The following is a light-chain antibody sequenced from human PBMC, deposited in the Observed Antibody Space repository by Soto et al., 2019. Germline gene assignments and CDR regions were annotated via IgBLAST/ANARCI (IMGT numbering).Light chain of an antibody. CDR1: QSVSSN. J-gene: IGKJ1*01. CDR2: GAS. V-gene: IGKV3-15*01. Sequence: EIVMTQSPATLSVSPEERATLSCRASQSVSSNLAWYQQKPGQAPRLLIYGASTRATGIPARYSGSGSGTEFTLTISSLQSEDFAFYYCQQYNNWPRTLGQGTKVEIK. CDR3: QQYNNWPRT.